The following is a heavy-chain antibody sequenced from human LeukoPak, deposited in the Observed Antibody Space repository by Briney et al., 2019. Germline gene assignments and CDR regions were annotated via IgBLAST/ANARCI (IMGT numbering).Heavy chain of an antibody. CDR3: ARDGGTSYEIDY. Sequence: KTGGSLRLSCGVSGFSLSDYNMNWVRQAPGKGLEWVAYYNLYSSHIYYADSVKGRFTISRDHAKNSLYLQMNSLRAEDAAVYYCARDGGTSYEIDYWGQGTLVTVSS. J-gene: IGHJ4*02. CDR1: GFSLSDYN. CDR2: YNLYSSHI. V-gene: IGHV3-21*05. D-gene: IGHD1-7*01.